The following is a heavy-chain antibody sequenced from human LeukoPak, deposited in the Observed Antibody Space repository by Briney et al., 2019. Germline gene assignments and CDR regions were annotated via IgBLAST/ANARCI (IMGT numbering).Heavy chain of an antibody. J-gene: IGHJ4*02. CDR2: IYSGGST. D-gene: IGHD2/OR15-2a*01. CDR1: GFTVSSNY. V-gene: IGHV3-66*01. Sequence: GGSLRLSCAASGFTVSSNYMSWVRQAPGKGLEWVSVIYSGGSTYYANSVKGRFTISKDKSNNTLYHQMNSLRAEDTAVYYCARDWWDTVSEYNDCCGQGTLVTVSS. CDR3: ARDWWDTVSEYNDC.